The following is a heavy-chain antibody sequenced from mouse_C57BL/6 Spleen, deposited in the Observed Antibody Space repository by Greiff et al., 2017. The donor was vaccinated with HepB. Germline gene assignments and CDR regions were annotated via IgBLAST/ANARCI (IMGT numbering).Heavy chain of an antibody. CDR2: IYPGDGDT. J-gene: IGHJ1*03. CDR3: ARGAYYSNYGYFDV. D-gene: IGHD2-5*01. Sequence: VQLKESGPELVKPGASVKISCKASGYAFSSSWMNWVKQRPGKGLEWIGRIYPGDGDTNYNGKFKGKATLTADKSSSTAYMQLSSLTSEDSAVYFCARGAYYSNYGYFDVWGTGTTVTVSS. CDR1: GYAFSSSW. V-gene: IGHV1-82*01.